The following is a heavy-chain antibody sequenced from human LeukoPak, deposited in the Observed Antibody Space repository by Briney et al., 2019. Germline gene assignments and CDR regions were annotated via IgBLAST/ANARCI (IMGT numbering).Heavy chain of an antibody. Sequence: PSETLSLTCTVSGGSISSYYWSWIRQPPGKRLEWIGYIYYSGSTYYNPSLKSRLTISVDTSENQFSLKLTSVTAADTAVYYCARGGWSLDYWGQGALVTVSS. V-gene: IGHV4-59*01. CDR3: ARGGWSLDY. CDR1: GGSISSYY. CDR2: IYYSGST. D-gene: IGHD2-15*01. J-gene: IGHJ4*02.